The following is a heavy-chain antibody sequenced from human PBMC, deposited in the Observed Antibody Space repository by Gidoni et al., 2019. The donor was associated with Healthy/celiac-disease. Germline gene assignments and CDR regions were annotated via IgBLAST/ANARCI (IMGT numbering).Heavy chain of an antibody. CDR2: IIPIFGTA. CDR1: GGTFSSYA. Sequence: QVQLVQSGAEVKKPGSSVKVSCKASGGTFSSYALSWVRQAPGQGLEWMGGIIPIFGTANYAQKFQGRVTITADESTSTAYMELSSLRSEDTAVYYCARSSPYDFWSGYYTSPFDYWGQGTLVTVSS. CDR3: ARSSPYDFWSGYYTSPFDY. D-gene: IGHD3-3*01. V-gene: IGHV1-69*01. J-gene: IGHJ4*02.